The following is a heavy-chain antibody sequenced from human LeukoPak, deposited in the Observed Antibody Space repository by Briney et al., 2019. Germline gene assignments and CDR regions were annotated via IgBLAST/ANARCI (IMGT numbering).Heavy chain of an antibody. D-gene: IGHD2-15*01. CDR2: ISPNSGGT. Sequence: ASVKVSCKASGYTFTGYYMHWVRQAPGQGLEWMGWISPNSGGTNYAQQFQGRVTMTRDTSISTAYMELSRLRSDDTAVYYCARDQRYCSGGSCYPDWFDPWGQGTLVTVSP. V-gene: IGHV1-2*02. J-gene: IGHJ5*02. CDR1: GYTFTGYY. CDR3: ARDQRYCSGGSCYPDWFDP.